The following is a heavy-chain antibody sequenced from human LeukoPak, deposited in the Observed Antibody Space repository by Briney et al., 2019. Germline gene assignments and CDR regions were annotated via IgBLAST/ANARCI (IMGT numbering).Heavy chain of an antibody. Sequence: PSETLSFTCAVYGGSFSGYYWSWIRHPPGQGLEWNGEINHSGSTSYNPSIKSRVTISVDTSKNQFSLKLSSVTAADTAVYYCARGRIVGATFDYWGQGTLVTVSS. CDR3: ARGRIVGATFDY. V-gene: IGHV4-34*01. CDR1: GGSFSGYY. D-gene: IGHD1-26*01. CDR2: INHSGST. J-gene: IGHJ4*02.